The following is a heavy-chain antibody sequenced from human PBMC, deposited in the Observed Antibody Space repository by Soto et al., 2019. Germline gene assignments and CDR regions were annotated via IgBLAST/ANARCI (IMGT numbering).Heavy chain of an antibody. CDR3: VRDPLWGTAMVLWYFDL. CDR2: ISYDGSNK. V-gene: IGHV3-30-3*01. Sequence: QVQLVESGGGVVQPGRSLRLSCAASGFTFNKYAMHWVRQAPGKGLEWVALISYDGSNKYYADSVKGRFTISRDNSKNTLYLQMNSLRAEDTSVYYCVRDPLWGTAMVLWYFDLWGRGTLVTVSS. D-gene: IGHD5-18*01. J-gene: IGHJ2*01. CDR1: GFTFNKYA.